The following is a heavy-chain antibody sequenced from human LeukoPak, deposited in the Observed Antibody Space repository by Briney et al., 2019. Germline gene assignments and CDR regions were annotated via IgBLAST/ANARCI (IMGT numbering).Heavy chain of an antibody. Sequence: PGGSLRLSCAASGFTFSNYAMSWVRQAPGKGLEWVSSISASGGSTFYADSVKGRSTISRDNSKKTLNLQMNSLRDEDTAIYFCAKRQDGGEGYYYYNYGLDVWGQGTTVTVSS. D-gene: IGHD4-23*01. J-gene: IGHJ6*02. CDR2: ISASGGST. CDR3: AKRQDGGEGYYYYNYGLDV. CDR1: GFTFSNYA. V-gene: IGHV3-23*01.